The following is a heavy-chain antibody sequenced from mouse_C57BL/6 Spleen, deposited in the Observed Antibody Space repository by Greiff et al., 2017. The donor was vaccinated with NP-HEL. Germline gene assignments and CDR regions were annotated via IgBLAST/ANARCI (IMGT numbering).Heavy chain of an antibody. Sequence: EVMLVESGGDLVKPGGSLKLSCAASGFTFSSYGMSWVRQTPDKRLAWVATISSGGSYTYYPDSVKGRFTISRDNAKNTLYLQMSSLKSEDTAMYYCARPPYSTPPEGYFDVWGTGTTVTVSS. CDR3: ARPPYSTPPEGYFDV. J-gene: IGHJ1*03. D-gene: IGHD2-10*01. V-gene: IGHV5-6*01. CDR1: GFTFSSYG. CDR2: ISSGGSYT.